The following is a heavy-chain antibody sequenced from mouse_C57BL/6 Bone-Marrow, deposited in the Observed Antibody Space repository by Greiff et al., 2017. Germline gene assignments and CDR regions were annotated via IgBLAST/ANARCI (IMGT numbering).Heavy chain of an antibody. D-gene: IGHD2-2*01. J-gene: IGHJ2*01. CDR2: ISSGGSYT. Sequence: EVQLVESGGDLVKPGGSLKLSCAASGFTFSSYGMSWVRQTPDKRLEWVATISSGGSYTYYPDSVKGRFTISRDNAKNTLYLQMSSLKSEDTAMYYGARRGLRRLFDYWGQGTTLTVSS. CDR3: ARRGLRRLFDY. CDR1: GFTFSSYG. V-gene: IGHV5-6*01.